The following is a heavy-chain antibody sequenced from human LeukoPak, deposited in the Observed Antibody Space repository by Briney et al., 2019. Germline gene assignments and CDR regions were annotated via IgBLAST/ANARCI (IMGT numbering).Heavy chain of an antibody. D-gene: IGHD4-11*01. J-gene: IGHJ6*03. CDR1: SGSFSDYDY. CDR3: ARRVTVRYYMDV. V-gene: IGHV4-34*01. Sequence: SSETLSLTCTVYSGSFSDYDYWSWIRQPPGKGLEWIGEINHSGSANYNPSLKSRVTISADMSKNQFSLRLTSVTAADTAVYYCARRVTVRYYMDVWGKGTPVIVSS. CDR2: INHSGSA.